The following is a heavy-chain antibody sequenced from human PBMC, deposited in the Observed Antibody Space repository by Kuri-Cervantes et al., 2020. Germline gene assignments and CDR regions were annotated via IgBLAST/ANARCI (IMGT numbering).Heavy chain of an antibody. V-gene: IGHV3-48*02. J-gene: IGHJ4*02. CDR1: GFPFSSYS. CDR3: ARGLLWFGELWDY. CDR2: IDNSGGTI. Sequence: GGSLRLSCAASGFPFSSYSMNWVRQAPRKGLERVSYIDNSGGTIFYADSVKGRFTISRDNAKNSLFLQMNSLRDEDTAVYYCARGLLWFGELWDYWGQGTLVTVSS. D-gene: IGHD3-10*01.